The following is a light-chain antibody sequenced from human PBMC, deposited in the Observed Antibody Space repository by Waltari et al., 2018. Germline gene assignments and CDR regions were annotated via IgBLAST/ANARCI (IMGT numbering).Light chain of an antibody. CDR2: MAS. Sequence: EIVMTQSPATLSLSPGERATLSCRASQSVTNNLAWYQQKPGQAPRLLIYMASTRATSIPARISGSGSGTEFTLTISSLQSEDFAFYYCQQYNNWPLTFGGGTKVEIK. J-gene: IGKJ4*01. CDR1: QSVTNN. CDR3: QQYNNWPLT. V-gene: IGKV3-15*01.